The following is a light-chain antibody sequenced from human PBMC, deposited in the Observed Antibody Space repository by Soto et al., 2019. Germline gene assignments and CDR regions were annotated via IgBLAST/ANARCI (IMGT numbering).Light chain of an antibody. CDR3: QQYNIWPRT. CDR2: GAS. J-gene: IGKJ5*01. V-gene: IGKV3-15*01. Sequence: IGVAQSPATLSVSPGERATLSCRASQGLXSNFGCYQRKPGQAPRFLXDGASTRARGSPARFSGSGSATEFTPTSYRRQYDDSVAYYWQQYNIWPRTFGQGTRLEIK. CDR1: QGLXSN.